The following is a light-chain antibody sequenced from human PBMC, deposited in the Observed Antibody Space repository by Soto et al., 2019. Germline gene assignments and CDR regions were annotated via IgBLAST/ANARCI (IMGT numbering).Light chain of an antibody. CDR2: DVS. V-gene: IGLV2-14*01. J-gene: IGLJ3*02. CDR3: SSYTTSNTQV. CDR1: SSDVGTYNY. Sequence: QSALTQPASVSGSPGQSITISCTGTSSDVGTYNYVSWYQHRPGQAPKLMIYDVSYRPSGVSNRFSGSKSANTASLTISGLQDEDEADYYCSSYTTSNTQVFGGGTQLTVL.